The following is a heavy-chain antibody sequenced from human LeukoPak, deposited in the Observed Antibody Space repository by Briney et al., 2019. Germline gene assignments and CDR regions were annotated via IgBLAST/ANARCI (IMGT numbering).Heavy chain of an antibody. Sequence: GGSLRLSCAASGFTFSSYGMHWVRQAPGKGLEWVAVISYNGSNKYYADSVKGRFTISRDNSKNTLYLQMNSLRAEDTAVYYCAESAHHWKGPYYFDYWGQGTLVTVSS. CDR3: AESAHHWKGPYYFDY. CDR2: ISYNGSNK. J-gene: IGHJ4*02. CDR1: GFTFSSYG. V-gene: IGHV3-30*18. D-gene: IGHD1-1*01.